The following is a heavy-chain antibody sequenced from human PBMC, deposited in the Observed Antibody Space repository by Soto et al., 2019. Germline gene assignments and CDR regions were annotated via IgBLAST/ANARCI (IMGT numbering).Heavy chain of an antibody. Sequence: SETLSLTCTVSDASISTATFYWIRQLPGEALEWIGYIYYSGSAYYNSSLRSRATLSPDTSKSEFSLTLTSLTAADTAVYYCARGEAGVAGRLDYWGQGTLVTVSS. V-gene: IGHV4-31*03. CDR1: DASISTATFY. CDR3: ARGEAGVAGRLDY. CDR2: IYYSGSA. D-gene: IGHD6-19*01. J-gene: IGHJ4*02.